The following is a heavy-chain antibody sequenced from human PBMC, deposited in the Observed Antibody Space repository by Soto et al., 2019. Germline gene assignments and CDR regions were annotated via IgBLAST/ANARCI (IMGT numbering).Heavy chain of an antibody. CDR2: VSYSGTT. J-gene: IGHJ3*02. CDR3: ARDRGSLTTGDGTFDI. D-gene: IGHD4-17*01. Sequence: LPETLSLTCTVSGGSFSTYYWTWIRQPPGKGLEWVGYVSYSGTTNYSPSLKNRVTISLDTSKNEFSLKLRSATAADTAVYYCARDRGSLTTGDGTFDIWGPGTMVTVSS. V-gene: IGHV4-59*01. CDR1: GGSFSTYY.